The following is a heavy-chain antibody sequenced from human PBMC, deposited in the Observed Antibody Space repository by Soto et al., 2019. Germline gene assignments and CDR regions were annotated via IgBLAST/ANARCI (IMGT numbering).Heavy chain of an antibody. CDR3: ARFSGSYYYAMDV. Sequence: QVQLQQWGAGLLKPSGTLSLTCAVYGGSFSGYYWSWIRQPPGKGLEWIGEINHSGVTNYKPSLKRRVTISVDTSKYQFSLQLKSVTAADTALYYCARFSGSYYYAMDVWGQGSTVTVSS. CDR2: INHSGVT. CDR1: GGSFSGYY. D-gene: IGHD6-19*01. V-gene: IGHV4-34*01. J-gene: IGHJ6*02.